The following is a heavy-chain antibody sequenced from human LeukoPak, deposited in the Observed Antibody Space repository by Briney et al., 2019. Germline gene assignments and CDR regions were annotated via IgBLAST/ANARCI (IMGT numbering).Heavy chain of an antibody. Sequence: VKVSCKASGYTFTGYYMHWVRQAPGQGLEWMGWINPNSGGTNYAQKFQGRVTMTRDTSISTAYMELSRLRSDDTAVYYCARGINYDFWSGYYFDYWGQGTLVAVS. CDR3: ARGINYDFWSGYYFDY. CDR1: GYTFTGYY. J-gene: IGHJ4*01. CDR2: INPNSGGT. D-gene: IGHD3-3*01. V-gene: IGHV1-2*02.